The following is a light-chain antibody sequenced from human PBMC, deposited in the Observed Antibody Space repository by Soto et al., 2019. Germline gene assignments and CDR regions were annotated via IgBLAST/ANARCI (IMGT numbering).Light chain of an antibody. CDR2: DAS. CDR1: QSVSSNF. CDR3: QQYGSSPYT. V-gene: IGKV3-20*01. Sequence: EIVLTQSPGTLSLSPRERATLSCRASQSVSSNFLAWYQQKPGQAPRLLIYDASSRATGIPDRFSGSGSGTDFTLIISSLEPEDFAVYYCQQYGSSPYTFGQGTKLQIK. J-gene: IGKJ2*01.